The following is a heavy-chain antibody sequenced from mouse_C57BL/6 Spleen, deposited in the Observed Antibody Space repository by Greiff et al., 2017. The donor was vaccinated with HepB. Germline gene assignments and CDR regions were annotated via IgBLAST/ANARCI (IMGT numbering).Heavy chain of an antibody. V-gene: IGHV14-4*01. D-gene: IGHD1-1*01. Sequence: EVQLQQSGAELVRPGASVKLSCTASGFNIKDDYMHWVKQRPEQGLEWIGWIDPENGDTEYASKFQGKANITADTSSNTAYLQLSSLTSEDTAVYYCTSLLRSMDYWGQGTSVTVSS. CDR1: GFNIKDDY. CDR3: TSLLRSMDY. CDR2: IDPENGDT. J-gene: IGHJ4*01.